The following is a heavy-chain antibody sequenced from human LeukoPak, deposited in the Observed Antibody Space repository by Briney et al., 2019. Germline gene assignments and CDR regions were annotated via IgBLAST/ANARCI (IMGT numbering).Heavy chain of an antibody. CDR3: AKDKAAAAGGLDY. D-gene: IGHD6-13*01. Sequence: GGSLRLSCAASGFTFTTYWMSWVRQAPGKGLEWVANIKEDGTEKYYVDSVKGRFTISRDNAKNSLYLQMNSLRTEDTALYYCAKDKAAAAGGLDYWGQGTLVTVSS. CDR1: GFTFTTYW. J-gene: IGHJ4*02. V-gene: IGHV3-7*05. CDR2: IKEDGTEK.